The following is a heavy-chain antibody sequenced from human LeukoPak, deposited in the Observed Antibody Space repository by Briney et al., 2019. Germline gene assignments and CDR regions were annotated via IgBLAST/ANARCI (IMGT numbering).Heavy chain of an antibody. D-gene: IGHD5-18*01. CDR3: ASGYRFRN. J-gene: IGHJ4*02. CDR1: GYPFTDYY. CDR2: INPKRGGT. Sequence: ASVKVSCKASGYPFTDYYMHWVRQAPGQGREWMGCINPKRGGTDYAQKLQGRVTMTRETSISTAYIELSRLRYDDTAVYYCASGYRFRNWGQGTLVTVSS. V-gene: IGHV1-2*02.